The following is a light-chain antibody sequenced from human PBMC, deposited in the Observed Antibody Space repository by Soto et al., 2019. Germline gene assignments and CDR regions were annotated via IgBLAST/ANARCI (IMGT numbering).Light chain of an antibody. Sequence: EIVLTHSPATLSLSPGERATLSCSSSQSVGSFLAWYQQKPGQAPRLLIYDTSIRATGIPARFSGSGSGTDFTLTISSLEPEDFAVYYCQQRNSWPPTFTFGQGTRLEIK. CDR1: QSVGSF. CDR2: DTS. CDR3: QQRNSWPPTFT. V-gene: IGKV3-11*01. J-gene: IGKJ5*01.